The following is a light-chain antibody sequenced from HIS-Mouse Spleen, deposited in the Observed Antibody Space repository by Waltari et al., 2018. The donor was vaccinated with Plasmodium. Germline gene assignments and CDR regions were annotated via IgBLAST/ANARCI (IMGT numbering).Light chain of an antibody. J-gene: IGKJ3*01. V-gene: IGKV3-15*01. CDR3: QQYNNWSFT. CDR1: QSVSSN. Sequence: EIVMTQSPATLSVSPGERATLSCRASQSVSSNLAWYQQKPGQAPRLLLYSASTRATGIPARFSGSGSGTEFTLTISGLQSEDFAVYYCQQYNNWSFTFGPGTKVDIK. CDR2: SAS.